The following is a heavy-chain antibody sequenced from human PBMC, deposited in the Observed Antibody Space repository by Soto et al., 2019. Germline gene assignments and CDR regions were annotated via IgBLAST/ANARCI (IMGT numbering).Heavy chain of an antibody. CDR2: ISYDGSNK. V-gene: IGHV3-30*18. Sequence: QVQLVESGGGVVQPGRSLRLSCAASGFTFSSYGMHWVRQAPGKGLEWVAVISYDGSNKYYADSVKGRFTISRDNSKNTLYLQMNSLRAVDTAVYYCAKDEFIAVAGTWWFDPWGQGTLVTVSS. CDR1: GFTFSSYG. CDR3: AKDEFIAVAGTWWFDP. J-gene: IGHJ5*02. D-gene: IGHD6-19*01.